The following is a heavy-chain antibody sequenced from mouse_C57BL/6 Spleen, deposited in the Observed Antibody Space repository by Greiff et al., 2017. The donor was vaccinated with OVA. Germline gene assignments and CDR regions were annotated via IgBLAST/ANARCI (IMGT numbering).Heavy chain of an antibody. J-gene: IGHJ1*03. V-gene: IGHV5-16*01. CDR2: INYDGSST. CDR1: GFTFSDYY. Sequence: EVKLVESEGGLVQPGSSMKLSCTASGFTFSDYYMAWVRQVPEKGLEWVANINYDGSSTYYLDSLKSRFIISRDNAKNILYLQMSSLKSEDTATDYCARGWYFDVWGTGTTVTVSS. CDR3: ARGWYFDV.